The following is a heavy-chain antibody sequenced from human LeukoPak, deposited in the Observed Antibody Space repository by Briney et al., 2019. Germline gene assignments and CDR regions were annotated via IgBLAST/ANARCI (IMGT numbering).Heavy chain of an antibody. Sequence: GASVKVSCKASGYTFTSYGMNWVRQAPGQGLEWMGWINTNTGNPMYAQGFTGRFVFSLDTSVSTAYLQISSLKAEDTAVYYCARDYGPRMIVTGIGVYYFDYWGQGTLVTVSS. CDR2: INTNTGNP. J-gene: IGHJ4*02. CDR1: GYTFTSYG. CDR3: ARDYGPRMIVTGIGVYYFDY. D-gene: IGHD3-22*01. V-gene: IGHV7-4-1*02.